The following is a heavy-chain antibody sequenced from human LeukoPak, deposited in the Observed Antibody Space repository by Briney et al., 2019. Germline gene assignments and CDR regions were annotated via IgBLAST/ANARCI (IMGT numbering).Heavy chain of an antibody. CDR3: ARGSKPFGEHR. Sequence: SQTLSLTCTVSGGSISSGGYYWSWIRQPPGKGLEWMGYIYYSGSTNYNPSLKSRVTISVDTSKNQFSLKLSSVTAADTAVYYCARGSKPFGEHRWGQGTLVTVSS. D-gene: IGHD3-10*01. CDR1: GGSISSGGYY. J-gene: IGHJ4*02. CDR2: IYYSGST. V-gene: IGHV4-61*08.